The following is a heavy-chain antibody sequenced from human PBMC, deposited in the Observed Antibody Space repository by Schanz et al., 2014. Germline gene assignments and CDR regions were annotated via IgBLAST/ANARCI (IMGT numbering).Heavy chain of an antibody. CDR3: VRDVGGCSSSTSCYAFEI. CDR1: GGSISSGSYY. V-gene: IGHV4-61*02. D-gene: IGHD2-2*01. Sequence: QVQLQESGPGLVKPSQTLSLTCTVSGGSISSGSYYWSWIRQPAGKGLEWIGRIYTSGSTNYNPSRKSRVTISVTTSKNQFSLKLSSVTAADTAVYYCVRDVGGCSSSTSCYAFEIWGQGTMVTVSS. J-gene: IGHJ3*02. CDR2: IYTSGST.